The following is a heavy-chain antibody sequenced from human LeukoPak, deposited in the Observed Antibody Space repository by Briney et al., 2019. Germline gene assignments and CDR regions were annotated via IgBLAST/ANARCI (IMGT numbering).Heavy chain of an antibody. CDR1: GFTFSSYW. J-gene: IGHJ5*02. CDR2: INSDGSST. V-gene: IGHV3-74*01. D-gene: IGHD2-21*02. CDR3: ARAYVAYCGGDCYSGWFDP. Sequence: PGGSLRLSCAASGFTFSSYWMHWVRQAPGKGLVWVSRINSDGSSTSYADSVKGRFTISRDNAKNTLYMQMNSLIAEDTAVYYCARAYVAYCGGDCYSGWFDPWGQGTLVTVSS.